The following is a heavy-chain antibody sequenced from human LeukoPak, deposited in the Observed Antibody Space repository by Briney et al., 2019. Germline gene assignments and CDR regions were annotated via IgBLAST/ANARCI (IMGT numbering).Heavy chain of an antibody. V-gene: IGHV3-30*02. CDR2: IRYDGSNK. D-gene: IGHD2-2*02. CDR3: AKANIVVVPAAIRIDY. CDR1: GCTFSSYG. J-gene: IGHJ4*02. Sequence: GGSLRLSCAASGCTFSSYGMHWVRQAPGKGLEWVAFIRYDGSNKYYADSVKGRFTISRDNSKNTLYLQMNSLRAEDTAVYYCAKANIVVVPAAIRIDYWGQGTLVTVSS.